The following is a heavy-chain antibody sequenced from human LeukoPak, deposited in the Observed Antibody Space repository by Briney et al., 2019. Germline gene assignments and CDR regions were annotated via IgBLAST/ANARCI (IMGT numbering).Heavy chain of an antibody. CDR1: GFTFNNNA. Sequence: GGSLRLSCAVSGFTFNNNAMGWVRQAPGKGLECVSAISATGGATYYADSVKGRFTISRDNSKSTLYLQMNSLKAEDTAVYYCAKGSSPLGHFDCWGQGTLVTVSS. J-gene: IGHJ4*02. CDR2: ISATGGAT. V-gene: IGHV3-23*01. D-gene: IGHD6-13*01. CDR3: AKGSSPLGHFDC.